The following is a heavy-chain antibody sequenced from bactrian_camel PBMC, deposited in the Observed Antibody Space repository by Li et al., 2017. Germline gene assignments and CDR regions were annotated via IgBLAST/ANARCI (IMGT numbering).Heavy chain of an antibody. CDR2: IASDGSVE. V-gene: IGHV3S53*01. Sequence: HVQLVESGGGSVQAGGSLRLSCVASDSTYSPNCMAWFRQAAGNEQQKGVAGIASDGSVEVYMDSVKGRFTISKDNAKNTLFLQMNSLTVEDSAMYYCAADVVNLQMARWYTYWGQGTQVTVS. D-gene: IGHD1*01. CDR1: DSTYSPNC. J-gene: IGHJ4*01. CDR3: AADVVNLQMARWYTY.